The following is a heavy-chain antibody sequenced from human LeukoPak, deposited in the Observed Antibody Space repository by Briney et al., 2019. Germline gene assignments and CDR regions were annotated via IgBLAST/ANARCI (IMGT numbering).Heavy chain of an antibody. D-gene: IGHD3-22*01. Sequence: GASVKVSCKVSGYTLTELSMHWVRQAPGKGLEWMGGFDPEDGETIYAQKFQGRVTMTEDTSTDTAYMELSSLRSEDTAVYYCATLRFEGRGVPRYYYDSSGRDYWGQGTLVTVSS. J-gene: IGHJ4*02. CDR1: GYTLTELS. V-gene: IGHV1-24*01. CDR3: ATLRFEGRGVPRYYYDSSGRDY. CDR2: FDPEDGET.